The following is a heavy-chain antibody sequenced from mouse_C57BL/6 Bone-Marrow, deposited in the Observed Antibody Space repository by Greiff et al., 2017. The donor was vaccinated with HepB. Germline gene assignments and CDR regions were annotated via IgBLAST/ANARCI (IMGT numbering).Heavy chain of an antibody. J-gene: IGHJ3*01. CDR2: ISSGGSYT. D-gene: IGHD2-4*01. CDR1: GFTFSSYG. V-gene: IGHV5-6*01. Sequence: DVHLVESGGDLVKPGGSLKLSCAASGFTFSSYGMSWVRQTPDKRLEWVATISSGGSYTYYPDSVKGRFTISRDNAKNTLYLQMSSLKSEDTAMYYCARHGGLRRPFAYWGQGTLVTVSA. CDR3: ARHGGLRRPFAY.